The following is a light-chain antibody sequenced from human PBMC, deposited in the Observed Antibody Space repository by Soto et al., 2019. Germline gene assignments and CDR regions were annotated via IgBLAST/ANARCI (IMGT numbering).Light chain of an antibody. Sequence: QSALTQPASVSGSPGQSITISCTGTSSDVGAYNYVSWYQQHPGKAPKLMIYEVSNRPSGVSNRFSGSKSGNTASLAISGLRSEDEADYYCAAWDDSFYVFGTGTKLTVL. CDR2: EVS. CDR1: SSDVGAYNY. V-gene: IGLV2-14*01. CDR3: AAWDDSFYV. J-gene: IGLJ1*01.